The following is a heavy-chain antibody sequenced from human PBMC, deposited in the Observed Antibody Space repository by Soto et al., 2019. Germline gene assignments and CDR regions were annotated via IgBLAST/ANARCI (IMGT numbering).Heavy chain of an antibody. CDR3: ARARYSSSWFDY. CDR1: GGSISSFY. CDR2: IYYSGST. D-gene: IGHD6-13*01. Sequence: PSETLSLTWTVSGGSISSFYWSWIRQPPGKGLEWIGYIYYSGSTNYNPSLKSRVTISVDTSKNQFSLKLSSVTAADTAVYYCARARYSSSWFDYWGQGTLVTVSS. V-gene: IGHV4-59*01. J-gene: IGHJ4*02.